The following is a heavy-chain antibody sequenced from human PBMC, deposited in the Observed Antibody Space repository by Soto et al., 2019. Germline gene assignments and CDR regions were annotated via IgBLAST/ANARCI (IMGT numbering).Heavy chain of an antibody. J-gene: IGHJ3*01. Sequence: GASVKVSCKASGYTFTGYHMHWVRQAPGQGLEWMGWINPNSGGTNYAQKLQGRVTMTRDTSISTAYMEVSRLRSDDTAVYYCARDRRFYDIGSYDLANDAFHVWGQATMVTLSS. CDR2: INPNSGGT. D-gene: IGHD3-22*01. V-gene: IGHV1-2*02. CDR1: GYTFTGYH. CDR3: ARDRRFYDIGSYDLANDAFHV.